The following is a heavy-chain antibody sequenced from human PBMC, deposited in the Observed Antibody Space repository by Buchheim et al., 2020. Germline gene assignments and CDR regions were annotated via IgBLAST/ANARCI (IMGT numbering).Heavy chain of an antibody. V-gene: IGHV4-59*12. Sequence: QVQLQESGPGLVKPSETLSLTCTVSGGSISTYYWNWIRQSPGKGLEWIGYVYYSGNTNYNPSLTSRVTMSVDTSKNQFFLPLRSVTAADTAVYYCARDRLRNWFDSWGQGTL. CDR2: VYYSGNT. D-gene: IGHD4-17*01. CDR1: GGSISTYY. J-gene: IGHJ5*01. CDR3: ARDRLRNWFDS.